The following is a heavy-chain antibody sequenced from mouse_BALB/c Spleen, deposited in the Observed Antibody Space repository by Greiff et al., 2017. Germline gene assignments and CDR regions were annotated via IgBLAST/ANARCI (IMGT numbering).Heavy chain of an antibody. D-gene: IGHD2-3*01. CDR1: GFTFSSYA. Sequence: EVQRVESGGGLVKPGGSLKLSCAASGFTFSSYAMSWVRQSPEKRLEWVAEISSGGSYTYYPDTVTGRFTISRDNAKNTLYLEMSSLRSEDTAMYYCARADGYYDYWGQGTTLTVSS. J-gene: IGHJ2*01. CDR3: ARADGYYDY. V-gene: IGHV5-9-4*01. CDR2: ISSGGSYT.